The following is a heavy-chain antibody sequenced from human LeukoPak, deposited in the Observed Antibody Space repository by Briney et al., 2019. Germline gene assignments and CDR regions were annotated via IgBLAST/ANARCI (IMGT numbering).Heavy chain of an antibody. D-gene: IGHD6-13*01. CDR2: ISYDGSNK. CDR3: AKVEAAGGVDY. Sequence: GGSLRLSCAASGFTFSSYWMHWVRQAPGKGLEWVAVISYDGSNKYYADSVKGRFTISRDNSKNTLYLQMNSLRAEDTAVYYCAKVEAAGGVDYWGQGTLVTVSS. J-gene: IGHJ4*02. CDR1: GFTFSSYW. V-gene: IGHV3-30*18.